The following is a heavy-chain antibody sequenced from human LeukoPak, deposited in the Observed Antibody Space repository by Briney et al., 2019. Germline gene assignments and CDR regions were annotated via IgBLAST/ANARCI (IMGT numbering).Heavy chain of an antibody. CDR2: IYYSGST. D-gene: IGHD2-2*01. CDR1: GGSISSGDYY. CDR3: ARDAPYCSSTSCGFDP. V-gene: IGHV4-30-4*08. J-gene: IGHJ5*02. Sequence: SQTLSLTCTVSGGSISSGDYYWSWIRQPPGKGLEWIGYIYYSGSTYYNPSLKSRVTISVDTSKNQFSLKLSSVTAADTAVYYCARDAPYCSSTSCGFDPWGQGTLVTVSS.